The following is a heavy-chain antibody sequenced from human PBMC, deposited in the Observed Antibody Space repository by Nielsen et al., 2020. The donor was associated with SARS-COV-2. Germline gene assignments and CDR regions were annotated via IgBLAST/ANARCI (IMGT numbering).Heavy chain of an antibody. J-gene: IGHJ6*02. V-gene: IGHV3-7*01. CDR3: ARDGGTAMVNYGMDV. CDR2: IKQDGSEK. Sequence: GESLKISCAASGFTFSSYWMSWVRQAPGKGLEWVANIKQDGSEKYYVDSVKGRFTISRDNAKNSLYLQMNSLRAEDTAVYYCARDGGTAMVNYGMDVWGQGTTVTVSS. D-gene: IGHD5-18*01. CDR1: GFTFSSYW.